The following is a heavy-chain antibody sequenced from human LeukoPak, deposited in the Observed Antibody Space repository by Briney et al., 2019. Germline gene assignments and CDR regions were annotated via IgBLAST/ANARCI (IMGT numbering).Heavy chain of an antibody. CDR3: ARAEGLNYYDSSGYYYVADT. D-gene: IGHD3-22*01. Sequence: SETLSLTCTVSGGSISSGSYYWSWIRQPAGKGLEWIGRIYTSGSTNYNPSLKSRVTISVDTSKNQSSLKLSSVTAADTAVYYCARAEGLNYYDSSGYYYVADTWGQGTLVTVS. V-gene: IGHV4-61*02. CDR2: IYTSGST. CDR1: GGSISSGSYY. J-gene: IGHJ5*02.